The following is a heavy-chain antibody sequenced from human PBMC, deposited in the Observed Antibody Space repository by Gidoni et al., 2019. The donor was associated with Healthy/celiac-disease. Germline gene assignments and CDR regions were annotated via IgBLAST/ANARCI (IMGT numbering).Heavy chain of an antibody. V-gene: IGHV1-69*01. Sequence: QVQLVQSGAEVKKPGSSVKVPCKAAGGTFSSYAIRWVRQAPGQGLEWMGGIIPIFGTANYAHEFQGRVTITADESTSTAYMELSSLRSEDTAVYYCARDDYSNYVGGVSSYYGMDVWGQGTTVTVSS. CDR1: GGTFSSYA. D-gene: IGHD4-4*01. J-gene: IGHJ6*02. CDR2: IIPIFGTA. CDR3: ARDDYSNYVGGVSSYYGMDV.